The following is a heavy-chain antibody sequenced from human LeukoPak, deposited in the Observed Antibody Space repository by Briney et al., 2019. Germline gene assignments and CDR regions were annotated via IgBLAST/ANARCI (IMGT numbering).Heavy chain of an antibody. Sequence: GGSLRLSCAASGFTFSSYWMDWVRQAPEKGLVWVSRISSDGSWTRCADSVKGRFTISRDNAQNTLYLQMNSLRAEDTAVYYCVSYGRPWGQGTLVTVSS. CDR2: ISSDGSWT. V-gene: IGHV3-74*01. J-gene: IGHJ5*02. CDR3: VSYGRP. D-gene: IGHD3-16*01. CDR1: GFTFSSYW.